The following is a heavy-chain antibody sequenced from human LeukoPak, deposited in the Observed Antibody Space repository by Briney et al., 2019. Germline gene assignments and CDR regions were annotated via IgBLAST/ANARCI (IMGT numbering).Heavy chain of an antibody. CDR3: ARGIVVVPAAKSAAGFSYMDV. Sequence: AAETLSLTCTVYGRSISSSSYYWGWLRQPPGKGLEWIVSIYYSGSTYYNSSLKSRVTISVDPSKNQFSLKLSSVTAADTAVYSCARGIVVVPAAKSAAGFSYMDVWGKGTTVTVSS. J-gene: IGHJ6*03. CDR1: GRSISSSSYY. CDR2: IYYSGST. D-gene: IGHD2-2*01. V-gene: IGHV4-39*07.